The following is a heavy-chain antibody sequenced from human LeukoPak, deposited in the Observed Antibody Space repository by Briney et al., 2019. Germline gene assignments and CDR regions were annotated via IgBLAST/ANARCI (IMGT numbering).Heavy chain of an antibody. CDR3: ARGNRCSGGSCYTE. CDR2: IYYSGST. J-gene: IGHJ4*02. V-gene: IGHV4-59*08. Sequence: SETLSLTCTVSGGSISSYYWNWIRQPPGKALAWTGYIYYSGSTNYNPSLKSRVTISVDTSKNQFSLKLSSVTAADTAVYYCARGNRCSGGSCYTEWGQGTLVTVSS. CDR1: GGSISSYY. D-gene: IGHD2-15*01.